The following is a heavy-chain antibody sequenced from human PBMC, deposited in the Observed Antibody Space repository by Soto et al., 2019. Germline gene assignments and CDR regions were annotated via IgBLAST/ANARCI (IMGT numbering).Heavy chain of an antibody. CDR1: GGTFRNYG. CDR2: IIPVFGTT. D-gene: IGHD2-15*01. J-gene: IGHJ6*02. Sequence: SVKVSCKASGGTFRNYGIGWVRQAPGQGLEWMGGIIPVFGTTNYAQKFQGRVTITADESTSTAYIEVSSLRSEDTAMFYCGRYCSGGSCHTLDYYGMDVWGQGTTVTSP. V-gene: IGHV1-69*13. CDR3: GRYCSGGSCHTLDYYGMDV.